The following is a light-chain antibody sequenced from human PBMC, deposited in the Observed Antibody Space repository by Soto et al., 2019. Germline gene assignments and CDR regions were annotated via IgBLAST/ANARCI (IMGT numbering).Light chain of an antibody. CDR2: LGS. CDR3: MQGLQTPLP. CDR1: QSLLHSNGYNC. V-gene: IGKV2-28*01. J-gene: IGKJ4*01. Sequence: DIVMTQSPLSLPVTPGEPASISCRSSQSLLHSNGYNCLDWYLQKPGQPPQLLIYLGSNRASGVPDRFSGSGSGTDFTLKISRVEAEDVGTYYCMQGLQTPLPFGGGTKVEIK.